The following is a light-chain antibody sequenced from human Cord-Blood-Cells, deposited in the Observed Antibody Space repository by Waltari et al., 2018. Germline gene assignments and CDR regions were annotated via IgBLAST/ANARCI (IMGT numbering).Light chain of an antibody. V-gene: IGKV1-33*01. CDR1: QDISNY. CDR2: DAS. CDR3: QQYDNLHT. J-gene: IGKJ2*01. Sequence: DIQMTQSPSSLSASVGDRVTITCQASQDISNYLNWYQQKPGKAPKLLIYDASNLETGVPSRFSGSGSGTDFTFTINSLQPEDIATYYCQQYDNLHTFGQGTKLEIK.